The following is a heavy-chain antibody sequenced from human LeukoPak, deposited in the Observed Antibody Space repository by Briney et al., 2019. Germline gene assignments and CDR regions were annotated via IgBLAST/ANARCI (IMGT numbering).Heavy chain of an antibody. CDR2: IIPIFGTA. J-gene: IGHJ6*02. D-gene: IGHD6-19*01. CDR1: GGTFSSYA. V-gene: IGHV1-69*05. Sequence: GASVKVSCKASGGTFSSYAISWVRQAPGQGLEWMGGIIPIFGTANYAQKFQGRVTMTTDTSTSTAYMELRSLRSDDTAVYYCARYGEQWLVHYYYYYGMDVWGQGTTVTVSS. CDR3: ARYGEQWLVHYYYYYGMDV.